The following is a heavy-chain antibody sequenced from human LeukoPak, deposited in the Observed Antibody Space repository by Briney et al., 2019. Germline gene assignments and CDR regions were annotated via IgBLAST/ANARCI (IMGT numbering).Heavy chain of an antibody. D-gene: IGHD6-19*01. Sequence: PGGSLRLSCAASGCTFSSYEMNWVRQAPGKGLEWVSYISSSGSTIYYADSLNGRFTLFRHNAKNSLYLQMNSRRAEETAVYYCARGVRQWLLTYYFDYWGQGTLVTVSS. CDR3: ARGVRQWLLTYYFDY. J-gene: IGHJ4*02. CDR2: ISSSGSTI. CDR1: GCTFSSYE. V-gene: IGHV3-48*03.